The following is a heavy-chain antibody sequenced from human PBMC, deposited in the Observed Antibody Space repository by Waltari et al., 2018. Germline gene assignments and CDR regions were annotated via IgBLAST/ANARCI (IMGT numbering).Heavy chain of an antibody. J-gene: IGHJ4*02. CDR3: ARTSGSGWYKGFDY. V-gene: IGHV3-21*01. CDR1: GFTFRSYS. CDR2: ISSSSSYI. Sequence: EVQLVESGGGLVKPGGSLRLSCAASGFTFRSYSMNWVRQAPGKGLEWVSSISSSSSYIYYADSVKGRFTISRDNAKNSLYLQMNSLRAEDTAVYYCARTSGSGWYKGFDYWGQGTLVTVSS. D-gene: IGHD6-19*01.